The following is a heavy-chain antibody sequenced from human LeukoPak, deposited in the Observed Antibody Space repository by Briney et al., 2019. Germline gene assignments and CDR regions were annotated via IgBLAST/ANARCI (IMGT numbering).Heavy chain of an antibody. J-gene: IGHJ5*02. CDR3: AKVVVTGGDWFDP. Sequence: PSETVSLTCTVSGGSTNSSNQYWGWIRQPPGEGLEWIGSIFYSGRTYYNPSLKSRVTISIDTSKNQFSLKLSSVTAADTAVYYCAKVVVTGGDWFDPWGQGTLVTVSS. CDR1: GGSTNSSNQY. CDR2: IFYSGRT. D-gene: IGHD2-15*01. V-gene: IGHV4-39*07.